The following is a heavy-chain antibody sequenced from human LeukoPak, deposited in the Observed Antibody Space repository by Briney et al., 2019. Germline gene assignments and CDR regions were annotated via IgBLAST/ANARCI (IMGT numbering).Heavy chain of an antibody. V-gene: IGHV4-38-2*01. Sequence: SETLSLTCAVSGYSISSGYYWGWIRQPPGKGLEWIGSIYHSGSTYYNPSLKSRVTISVDTSKSQFSLNLSSVTAADTAVYYCARGGIVAAGTSRFDTWGQGTLVTVSS. CDR1: GYSISSGYY. D-gene: IGHD6-13*01. CDR2: IYHSGST. J-gene: IGHJ5*02. CDR3: ARGGIVAAGTSRFDT.